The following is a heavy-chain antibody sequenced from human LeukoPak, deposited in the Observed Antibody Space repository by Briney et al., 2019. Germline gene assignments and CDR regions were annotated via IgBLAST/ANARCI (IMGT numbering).Heavy chain of an antibody. V-gene: IGHV3-11*04. Sequence: GGSLRLSCAASGFTFSDYYMSWIRQAPGKGLEWVSYISSSGSTTYYADSVKGRFTMSRDNFRNTLHLQMDSLRPEDTAVYYCARDGVVGARYNYYYHMDVWGKGSTVTVSS. CDR1: GFTFSDYY. D-gene: IGHD1-26*01. J-gene: IGHJ6*03. CDR2: ISSSGSTT. CDR3: ARDGVVGARYNYYYHMDV.